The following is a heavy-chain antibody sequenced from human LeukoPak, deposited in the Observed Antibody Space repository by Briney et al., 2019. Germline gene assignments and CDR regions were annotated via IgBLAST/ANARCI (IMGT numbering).Heavy chain of an antibody. Sequence: GGSLRLSCAASGFTSSSYGMHWVRQTPGKGLAWVAFIRYDGSNKYYADSVKGRFTISRDNSKNTLYLQMNSLRAEDTAVYYCAKSPGDRVYFFDYWGQGTLVTVSS. V-gene: IGHV3-30*02. J-gene: IGHJ4*02. CDR1: GFTSSSYG. CDR3: AKSPGDRVYFFDY. CDR2: IRYDGSNK. D-gene: IGHD7-27*01.